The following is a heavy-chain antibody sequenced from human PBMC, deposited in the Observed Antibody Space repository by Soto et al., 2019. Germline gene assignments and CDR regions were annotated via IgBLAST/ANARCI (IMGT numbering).Heavy chain of an antibody. Sequence: TLSLTCTVSGGSVSSSSYYWGWIRQPPGKGLEWIGSIYYSGSSYYNPSLKSRLTISVDTSKNQFSLKLSSVTAADTAVYYCASRLRSGYCSGGTCNNGFDPWGQGTLVTVSS. CDR1: GGSVSSSSYY. D-gene: IGHD2-15*01. J-gene: IGHJ5*02. V-gene: IGHV4-39*01. CDR2: IYYSGSS. CDR3: ASRLRSGYCSGGTCNNGFDP.